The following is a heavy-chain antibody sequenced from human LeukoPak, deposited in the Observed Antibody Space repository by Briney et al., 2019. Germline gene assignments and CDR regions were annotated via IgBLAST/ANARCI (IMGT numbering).Heavy chain of an antibody. V-gene: IGHV3-21*01. CDR1: GFTFSSYS. CDR2: ISSSSSYI. D-gene: IGHD3-10*01. J-gene: IGHJ4*02. Sequence: GGSLRLSCAASGFTFSSYSMNRVRQAPGKGLEWVSSISSSSSYIYYADSVKGRFTISRDNAKNSLYLQMNSLRAEDTAVYYCARAVVRGVADYWGQGTLVTVSS. CDR3: ARAVVRGVADY.